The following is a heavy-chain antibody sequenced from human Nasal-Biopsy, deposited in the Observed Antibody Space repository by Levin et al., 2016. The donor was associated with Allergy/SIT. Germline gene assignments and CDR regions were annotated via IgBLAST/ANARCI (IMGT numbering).Heavy chain of an antibody. J-gene: IGHJ4*02. CDR2: INHSGST. V-gene: IGHV4-39*01. Sequence: SETLSLTCTVSGGSISSSSYYWSWIRQPPGKGLEWIGEINHSGSTNYNSSLKSRVSISVDTFENQFSLNLRSVTAADSAVYYCARLAGSYYPDYWGQGTLVTVSS. CDR3: ARLAGSYYPDY. CDR1: GGSISSSSYY. D-gene: IGHD1-26*01.